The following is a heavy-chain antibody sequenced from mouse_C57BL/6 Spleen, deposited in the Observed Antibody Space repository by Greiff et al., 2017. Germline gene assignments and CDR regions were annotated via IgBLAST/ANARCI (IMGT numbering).Heavy chain of an antibody. CDR3: AGYSSFAY. Sequence: VQLQQPGAELVKPGASVKLSCKASGYTFTSDWMNWVKQRPGRGLEGIGRSAPTSGGTKSNEKLQSKATLTVDKPSGPAYMQLSSLTSEDSAVYYCAGYSSFAYWGQGTLVTVSA. CDR2: SAPTSGGT. J-gene: IGHJ3*01. D-gene: IGHD2-12*01. CDR1: GYTFTSDW. V-gene: IGHV1-72*01.